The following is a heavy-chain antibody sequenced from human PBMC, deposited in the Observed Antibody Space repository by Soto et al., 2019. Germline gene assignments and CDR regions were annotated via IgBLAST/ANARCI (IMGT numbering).Heavy chain of an antibody. CDR1: GGSISSSNW. CDR2: IYHSGST. CDR3: ARGEYYDYVWRPGGAFDI. V-gene: IGHV4-4*02. D-gene: IGHD3-16*01. J-gene: IGHJ3*02. Sequence: SETLSLTCAVSGGSISSSNWWSWVRQPPGKGLEWIGEIYHSGSTNYNPSLKSRVTISVDKSKNQFSLKLSSVTAADTAVYYCARGEYYDYVWRPGGAFDIWGQGTMVTVSS.